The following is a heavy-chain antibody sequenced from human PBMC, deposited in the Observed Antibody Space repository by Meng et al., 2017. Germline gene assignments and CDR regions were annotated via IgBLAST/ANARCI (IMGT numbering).Heavy chain of an antibody. J-gene: IGHJ4*02. V-gene: IGHV3-66*01. Sequence: EVKLVESGGGLGQPGGSLRRSCAASGFTVSSNYMSGVRQAPGKGLEWVSVIYSGGSTYYADSVKGRFTISRDNSKNTLYLQMNSLKTEDTAVYYCTTDGNSDDYWGQGTLVTVSS. CDR1: GFTVSSNY. D-gene: IGHD1-1*01. CDR2: IYSGGST. CDR3: TTDGNSDDY.